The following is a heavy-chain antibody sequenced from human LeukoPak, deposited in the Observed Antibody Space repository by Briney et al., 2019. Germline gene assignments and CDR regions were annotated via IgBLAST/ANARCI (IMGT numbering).Heavy chain of an antibody. CDR3: ARVHHNTAMVDIDY. CDR1: GFTFSSYE. CDR2: ITSSAGTI. D-gene: IGHD5-18*01. V-gene: IGHV3-48*03. Sequence: GGSLRLSCAASGFTFSSYEMHWVRQAPGKGLEWISYITSSAGTIYYADSVKGRFTISRDNAKSSLYLQMNSLRVEDTAVYYCARVHHNTAMVDIDYWGQGTLVTVSS. J-gene: IGHJ4*02.